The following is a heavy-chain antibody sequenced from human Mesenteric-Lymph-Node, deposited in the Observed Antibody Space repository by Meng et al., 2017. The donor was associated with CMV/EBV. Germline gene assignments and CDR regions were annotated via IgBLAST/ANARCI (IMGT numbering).Heavy chain of an antibody. D-gene: IGHD5-12*01. CDR1: GYTFTGYY. CDR2: INPSSGGT. CDR3: ATDRKGYDSPYLDY. Sequence: ASVKVSCKASGYTFTGYYIHWVRQAPGQGLEWMGWINPSSGGTNFAQNFQGRVAMTRGTSISTAYMELSSLRSDDTAVYFCATDRKGYDSPYLDYWGQGTLVTVSS. J-gene: IGHJ4*02. V-gene: IGHV1-2*02.